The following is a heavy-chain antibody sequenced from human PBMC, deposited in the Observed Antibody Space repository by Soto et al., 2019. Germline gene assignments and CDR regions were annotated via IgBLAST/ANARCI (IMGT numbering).Heavy chain of an antibody. CDR2: IYYSGST. J-gene: IGHJ5*02. CDR3: ARGYDWFDP. D-gene: IGHD5-12*01. V-gene: IGHV4-39*01. CDR1: GGSISSIYY. Sequence: SETLSLTCTVSGGSISSIYYWGWIRQPPGKGLEWIGSIYYSGSTYYNPSLKSRVTISVDTSKNQFSLKLSSVTAADTAVYYCARGYDWFDPWGQGTLDTVS.